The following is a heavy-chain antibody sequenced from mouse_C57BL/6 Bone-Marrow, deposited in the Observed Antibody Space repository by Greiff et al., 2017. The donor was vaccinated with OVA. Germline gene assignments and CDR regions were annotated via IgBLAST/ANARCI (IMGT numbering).Heavy chain of an antibody. CDR2: IYPRSGNT. Sequence: VQGVESGAELARPGASVKLSCKASGYTFTSYGISWVKQRTGQGLEWIGEIYPRSGNTYYNEKFKGKATLTADKSSSTAYMELRSLTSEDSAVYFCAREVVATRYFDYWGQGTTLTVSS. V-gene: IGHV1-81*01. D-gene: IGHD1-1*01. CDR3: AREVVATRYFDY. J-gene: IGHJ2*01. CDR1: GYTFTSYG.